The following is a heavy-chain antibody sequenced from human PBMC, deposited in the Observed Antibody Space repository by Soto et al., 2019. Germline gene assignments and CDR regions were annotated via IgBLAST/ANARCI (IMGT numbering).Heavy chain of an antibody. CDR3: ARRPTSGWYGAADWFDP. CDR1: GYSFTTYW. Sequence: PGESLKISCKALGYSFTTYWIAWVRQMPGKGLEWMGIIYPGDSDTRYSPSFQGQVTISADKSISTAYLQWSSLKASDTAMYYCARRPTSGWYGAADWFDPWGQGTLVTVSS. CDR2: IYPGDSDT. V-gene: IGHV5-51*01. J-gene: IGHJ5*02. D-gene: IGHD6-19*01.